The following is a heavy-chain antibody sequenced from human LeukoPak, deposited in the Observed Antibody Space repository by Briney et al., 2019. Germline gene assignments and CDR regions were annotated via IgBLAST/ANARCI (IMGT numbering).Heavy chain of an antibody. CDR3: ARAGYSYGTGYYFDY. D-gene: IGHD5-18*01. Sequence: PSETLSLTCTVSGGSISSYYWSWIRLPPGKGLEWIGYIYYTGATYYNPSLKSRVTISLDTSKNQFSLRLSSVTAADAAVYYCARAGYSYGTGYYFDYWGQGALVTVSS. CDR2: IYYTGAT. J-gene: IGHJ4*02. CDR1: GGSISSYY. V-gene: IGHV4-59*01.